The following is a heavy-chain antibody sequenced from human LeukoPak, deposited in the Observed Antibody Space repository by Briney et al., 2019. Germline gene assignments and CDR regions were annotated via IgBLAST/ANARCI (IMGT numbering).Heavy chain of an antibody. Sequence: GGSLSLSCAASGFTFSSYWMSWVRQAPGKGLEWVANIKQDGSEKYYVDSVKGRFTISRDNSKNTLYLQMNSLRAEDTAVYYCAKDLDIVVVPAAIGLLRNWGQGTLVTVSS. V-gene: IGHV3-7*03. CDR1: GFTFSSYW. CDR3: AKDLDIVVVPAAIGLLRN. CDR2: IKQDGSEK. D-gene: IGHD2-2*02. J-gene: IGHJ4*02.